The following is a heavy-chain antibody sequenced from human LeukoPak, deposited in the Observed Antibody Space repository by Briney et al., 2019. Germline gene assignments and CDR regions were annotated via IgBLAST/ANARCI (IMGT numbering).Heavy chain of an antibody. V-gene: IGHV3-23*01. CDR3: VKFRGPDYYTYNMDV. CDR2: VTGSGGNT. J-gene: IGHJ6*03. CDR1: GFTVSSSF. D-gene: IGHD3-10*01. Sequence: GGSLRLSCAASGFTVSSSFMSWVRQAPGKGLEWVSDVTGSGGNTYYADSVKGRFTISRDNSKNTLFLQMNSLRVEDTAVYFCVKFRGPDYYTYNMDVWGKGTTVIVSS.